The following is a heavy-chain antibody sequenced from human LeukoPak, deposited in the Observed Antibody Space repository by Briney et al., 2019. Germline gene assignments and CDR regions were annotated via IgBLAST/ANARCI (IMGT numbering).Heavy chain of an antibody. CDR2: IRYEGSNK. J-gene: IGHJ4*02. CDR1: GFTFSNYG. D-gene: IGHD3-22*01. V-gene: IGHV3-30*02. Sequence: GGSLRLSCAASGFTFSNYGMHWVRQAPGKGLEWVAFIRYEGSNKYYADSVKGRFTISRDNSKNTLYLEMNSLRAEDTAVYYCAKNSPVGDSSGYYSASFNYWGQGTLVTVSS. CDR3: AKNSPVGDSSGYYSASFNY.